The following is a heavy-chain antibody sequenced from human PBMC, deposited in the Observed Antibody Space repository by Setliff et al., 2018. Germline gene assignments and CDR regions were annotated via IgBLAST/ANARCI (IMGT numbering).Heavy chain of an antibody. CDR2: IYTSWST. Sequence: SETLSLTCTVSGDSISSRTYYWSWIRQPAGKGLEWIGQIYTSWSTNYNPSLNSRVTISVDTSKNQFSLKLSSVTAADTAVYYCARTGTYRYFDHWGQGTLVTVSS. V-gene: IGHV4-61*09. CDR1: GDSISSRTYY. D-gene: IGHD5-12*01. J-gene: IGHJ4*02. CDR3: ARTGTYRYFDH.